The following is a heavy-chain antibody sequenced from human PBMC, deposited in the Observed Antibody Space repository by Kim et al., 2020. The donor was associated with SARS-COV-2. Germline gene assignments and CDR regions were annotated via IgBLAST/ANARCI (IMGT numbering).Heavy chain of an antibody. V-gene: IGHV3-9*01. CDR3: AKSNGSYYFNWFDP. D-gene: IGHD3-10*01. Sequence: GGSLRLSCAASGFTFGDYAMHWVRQAPGKGLEWVSGISWNSGSIGYADSVKGRFTISRDNAKNSLYLQMNSLRAEDTALYYCAKSNGSYYFNWFDPWGQGTLVTVSS. J-gene: IGHJ5*02. CDR1: GFTFGDYA. CDR2: ISWNSGSI.